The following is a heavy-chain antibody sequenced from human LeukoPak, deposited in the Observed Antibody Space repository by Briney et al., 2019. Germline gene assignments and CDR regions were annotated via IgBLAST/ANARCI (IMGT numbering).Heavy chain of an antibody. CDR3: ARMRQGYYDILTGYGTFDY. CDR1: GGSISSSSYY. Sequence: SVTLSLTCTVSGGSISSSSYYWGWIRQPPGKGLEWIGSIYYSGSTYYNPSLKSRVTISVDTSKNQFSQKLSSVTAADTAVYYCARMRQGYYDILTGYGTFDYWGQGTLVTVSS. D-gene: IGHD3-9*01. CDR2: IYYSGST. J-gene: IGHJ4*02. V-gene: IGHV4-39*07.